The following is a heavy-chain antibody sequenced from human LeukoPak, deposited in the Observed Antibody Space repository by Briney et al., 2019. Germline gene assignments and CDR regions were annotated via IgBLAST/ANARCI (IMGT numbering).Heavy chain of an antibody. J-gene: IGHJ4*02. CDR3: ARRVPSQVITDYFDY. V-gene: IGHV3-21*01. CDR2: ITSSNNYI. CDR1: GFTFSSYS. D-gene: IGHD1-1*01. Sequence: PGGSLRLSCAGSGFTFSSYSMNWVRQAPGKGLEWVSSITSSNNYIYYADSMKGRFTISRDNAKNSLYLQMNSLRAEDTAVYYCARRVPSQVITDYFDYWGQGTLVTVSS.